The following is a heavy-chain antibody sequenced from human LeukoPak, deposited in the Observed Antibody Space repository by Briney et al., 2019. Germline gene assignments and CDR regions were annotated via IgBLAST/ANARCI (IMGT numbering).Heavy chain of an antibody. J-gene: IGHJ3*02. CDR3: ARGGLGATTIDI. CDR2: INHSGST. Sequence: PSETLSLTCAVYGGSFSGYYWSWIRQPPGKGLEWIGEINHSGSTNYNPSFKSRVTISVDTSKNQFSLKLSSVTAADTAVYYCARGGLGATTIDIWGQGTMVTVSS. D-gene: IGHD1-26*01. V-gene: IGHV4-34*01. CDR1: GGSFSGYY.